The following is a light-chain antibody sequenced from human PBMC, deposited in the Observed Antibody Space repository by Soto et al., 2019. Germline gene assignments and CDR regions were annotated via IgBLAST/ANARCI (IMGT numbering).Light chain of an antibody. V-gene: IGKV1-33*01. CDR3: QQYESLPRT. J-gene: IGKJ1*01. Sequence: DIQMTQSPSSLSASVGDSVTITCQATQGINYYLYWYQLKPGKAPKVLIYDASNLETGVPSRFSGSGSGTEFTLTISSPQPEDFATYYCQQYESLPRTFGQGTKVDIK. CDR2: DAS. CDR1: QGINYY.